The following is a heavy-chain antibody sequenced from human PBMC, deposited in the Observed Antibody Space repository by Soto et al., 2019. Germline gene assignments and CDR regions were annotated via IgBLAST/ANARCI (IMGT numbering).Heavy chain of an antibody. CDR3: ARGGRGYSSAPRYYFDY. Sequence: QVQLVQSGSEVKKPGSSVKVSCKASGGSFSSNPISWVRQAPVQGLEWMAGIIPIFATVHYAQKFQGRVTITADEPTSTAYMELTSLRSEDTAVYFCARGGRGYSSAPRYYFDYWGQGTLVTVS. J-gene: IGHJ4*02. V-gene: IGHV1-69*01. CDR1: GGSFSSNP. D-gene: IGHD5-18*01. CDR2: IIPIFATV.